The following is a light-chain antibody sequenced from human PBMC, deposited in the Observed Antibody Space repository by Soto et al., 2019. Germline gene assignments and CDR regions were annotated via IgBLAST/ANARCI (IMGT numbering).Light chain of an antibody. J-gene: IGKJ2*01. Sequence: EIVMTQSPATLSLSPGERATLSCRASQSVSSNLVWYLQKPGQAPRLLIYDTSTRATNVPARFSGRGSETEFTLTISGLQSEDFGIYYCHHYNNWPPRNTFGQGTKVDIK. V-gene: IGKV3-15*01. CDR2: DTS. CDR3: HHYNNWPPRNT. CDR1: QSVSSN.